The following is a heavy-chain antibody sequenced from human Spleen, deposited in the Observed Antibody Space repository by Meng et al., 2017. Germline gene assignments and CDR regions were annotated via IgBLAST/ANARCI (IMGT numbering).Heavy chain of an antibody. CDR2: INHSGST. CDR3: ARGPTTMAHDFDY. D-gene: IGHD4-11*01. Sequence: VHLQRWGAGLLKPPETLSLTCVVSGGSLSDYYWSWIRQPPGKGLEWIGEINHSGSTNYNPSLESRATISVDTSQNNLSLKLSSVTAADSAVYYCARGPTTMAHDFDYWGQGTLVTVSS. V-gene: IGHV4-34*01. CDR1: GGSLSDYY. J-gene: IGHJ4*02.